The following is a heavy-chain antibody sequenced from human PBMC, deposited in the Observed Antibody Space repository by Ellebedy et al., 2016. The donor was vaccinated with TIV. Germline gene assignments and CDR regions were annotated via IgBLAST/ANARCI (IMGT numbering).Heavy chain of an antibody. CDR3: ARGHLSTGYSSGQSDY. D-gene: IGHD6-19*01. CDR1: GFTFSSYG. J-gene: IGHJ4*02. V-gene: IGHV3-33*08. Sequence: PGGSLRLSCAASGFTFSSYGMHWVRQAPGKGLEWVAVIWYDGSNKYYADSVKGRFTISRDNSKNTLYLQMNSLRAEDTAVYYCARGHLSTGYSSGQSDYWGQGTLVTVSS. CDR2: IWYDGSNK.